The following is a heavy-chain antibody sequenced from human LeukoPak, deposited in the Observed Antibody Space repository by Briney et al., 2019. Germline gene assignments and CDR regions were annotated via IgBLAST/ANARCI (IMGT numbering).Heavy chain of an antibody. CDR1: GFTFSSYG. CDR2: ISYDGSNK. V-gene: IGHV3-30*03. Sequence: GGSLRLSCAASGFTFSSYGMHWVRQAPGKGLEWVAVISYDGSNKYYADSVKGRFTISRDNSKNTLYLQMNSLRAEDTAVYYCARDRYDFWSGYYDYWGQGTLVTVSS. J-gene: IGHJ4*02. D-gene: IGHD3-3*01. CDR3: ARDRYDFWSGYYDY.